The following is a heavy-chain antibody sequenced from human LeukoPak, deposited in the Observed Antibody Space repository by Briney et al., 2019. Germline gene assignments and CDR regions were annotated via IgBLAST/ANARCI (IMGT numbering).Heavy chain of an antibody. V-gene: IGHV3-23*01. J-gene: IGHJ4*02. Sequence: GGSLRLSCAASGFTFSSYAMIWVRQAPGKGLEWVSTTSGSGGSSYYADSVKGRFTISRDNSKSTLYLQMNSLRADDTAVYYCAKAGYSYGIPFFDYWGQGTLVTVSS. CDR2: TSGSGGSS. D-gene: IGHD5-18*01. CDR1: GFTFSSYA. CDR3: AKAGYSYGIPFFDY.